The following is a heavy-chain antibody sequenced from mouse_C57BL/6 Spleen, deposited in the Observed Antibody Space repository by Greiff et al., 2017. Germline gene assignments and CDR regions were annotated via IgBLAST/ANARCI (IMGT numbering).Heavy chain of an antibody. D-gene: IGHD1-1*01. J-gene: IGHJ3*01. V-gene: IGHV2-2*01. Sequence: VQVVESGPGLVQPSQSLSITCTVSGFSLTSYGVHWVRQSPGKGLEWLGVIWSGGSTDYNAAFISRLSISKDNSKGQVFFKMSSLHADDTAIYYCARKMGYYYGSSYEAFAYWGQGTLVTVSA. CDR3: ARKMGYYYGSSYEAFAY. CDR1: GFSLTSYG. CDR2: IWSGGST.